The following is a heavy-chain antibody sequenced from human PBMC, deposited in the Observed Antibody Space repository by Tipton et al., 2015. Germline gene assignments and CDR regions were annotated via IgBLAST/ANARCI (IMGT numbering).Heavy chain of an antibody. Sequence: GLVKPSETLSLTCAVSAYSISSDYYWGWIRQPPGKGLEWIGSIFHRGDTNYNPSLKSRVTISVDTSKTQFSLKMSSVTASDTAVYYCARARGRHGGLFDSWGQGILVTVSS. CDR3: ARARGRHGGLFDS. V-gene: IGHV4-38-2*01. D-gene: IGHD4-23*01. J-gene: IGHJ4*02. CDR1: AYSISSDYY. CDR2: IFHRGDT.